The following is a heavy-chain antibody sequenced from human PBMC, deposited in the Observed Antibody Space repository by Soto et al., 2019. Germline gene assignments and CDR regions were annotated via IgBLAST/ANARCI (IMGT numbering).Heavy chain of an antibody. CDR3: ARDREAGYNFYYGMDV. CDR2: IYTSASI. D-gene: IGHD6-19*01. Sequence: PXGTLSLTCSVSGAGINTYSWTWIRQPAGKGLEWIGRIYTSASINSNPSLKGRVTLSVDTSTNQVSLRLASVTAADTAIYHCARDREAGYNFYYGMDVWGQGTTVTVSS. V-gene: IGHV4-4*07. CDR1: GAGINTYS. J-gene: IGHJ6*02.